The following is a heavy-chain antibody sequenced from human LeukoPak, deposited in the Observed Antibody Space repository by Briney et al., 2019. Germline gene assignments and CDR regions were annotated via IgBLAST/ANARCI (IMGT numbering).Heavy chain of an antibody. D-gene: IGHD1-14*01. CDR1: GGSFSGYY. CDR2: IKHDGST. J-gene: IGHJ4*02. Sequence: KASETLSLTCAVYGGSFSGYYWSWIRQPPGKALEWIGEIKHDGSTKYNSSLKSRVTISIDTSKNQFSLKLSSVTAADTAVYYCARHLLRTSTSFDYWDQGNLVTVSS. CDR3: ARHLLRTSTSFDY. V-gene: IGHV4-34*01.